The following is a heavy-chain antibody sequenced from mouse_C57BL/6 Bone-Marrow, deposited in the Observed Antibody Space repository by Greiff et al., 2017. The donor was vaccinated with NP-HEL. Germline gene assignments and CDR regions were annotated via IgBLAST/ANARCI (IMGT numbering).Heavy chain of an antibody. CDR1: GYAFSSYW. CDR3: ARYYGSSYYFDY. V-gene: IGHV1-80*01. J-gene: IGHJ2*01. Sequence: QVQLQQSGAELVKPGASVKISCKASGYAFSSYWMNWVKQRPGKGLEWIGQIYPGDGDTNYNGKFKGKATLTADKSSSTAYMQRSSLTSEDSAVYFCARYYGSSYYFDYWGQGTTLTVSS. D-gene: IGHD1-1*01. CDR2: IYPGDGDT.